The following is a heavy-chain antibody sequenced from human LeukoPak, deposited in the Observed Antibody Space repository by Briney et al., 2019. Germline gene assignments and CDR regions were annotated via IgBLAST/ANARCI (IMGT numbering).Heavy chain of an antibody. CDR1: GFTFNKYA. J-gene: IGHJ4*02. CDR3: ARDRVSGYDFDY. Sequence: QAGGSLRLSCAASGFTFNKYAMNWVRQAPGKGLEWVAVISYDGSNKYYADSVKGRFTISRDNSKNTLYLQMNSLRAEDTAVYYCARDRVSGYDFDYWGQGTLVTVSS. D-gene: IGHD5-12*01. CDR2: ISYDGSNK. V-gene: IGHV3-30-3*01.